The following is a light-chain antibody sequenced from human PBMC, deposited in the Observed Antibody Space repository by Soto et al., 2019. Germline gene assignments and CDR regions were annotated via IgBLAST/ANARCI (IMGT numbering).Light chain of an antibody. CDR1: QSVSSSY. V-gene: IGKV3-20*01. Sequence: EIVLTQSPGSLSLSPGERATLSCRASQSVSSSYLAWYQQKPGQAPRLLIYGASSSATGIPDRFSGSGSGTDFTLTISRREPEDFEVYDCQHYVPSPSTYTFGQGTKLEIK. J-gene: IGKJ2*01. CDR2: GAS. CDR3: QHYVPSPSTYT.